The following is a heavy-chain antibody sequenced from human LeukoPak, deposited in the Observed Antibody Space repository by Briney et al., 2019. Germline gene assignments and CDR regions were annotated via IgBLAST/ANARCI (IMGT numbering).Heavy chain of an antibody. CDR2: ISYDGSNK. V-gene: IGHV3-30*18. D-gene: IGHD2-15*01. CDR1: GFTFSSYG. Sequence: QPGRSLRLSCAASGFTFSSYGMHWVRQAPGKGLEWVAVISYDGSNKYYADSVKGRFTISRDNSKNMLYLQMNSMRAEDTAVYYCAKDWGVVVVAATVAFDIWGQGTMVTVSS. CDR3: AKDWGVVVVAATVAFDI. J-gene: IGHJ3*02.